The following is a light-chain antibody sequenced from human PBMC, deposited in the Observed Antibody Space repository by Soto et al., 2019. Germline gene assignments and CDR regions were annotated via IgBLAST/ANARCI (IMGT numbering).Light chain of an antibody. CDR1: QSVSK. V-gene: IGKV3-15*01. CDR2: GAS. Sequence: EIVITQSPATLSVSPGERATLSCRASQSVSKLAWYQQKPGQAPRLLIYGASTRATGIPARFSGSGSGTEFTPTIISLQSEDFPVYYCQQYNNWLYTFGPGTKLEIK. CDR3: QQYNNWLYT. J-gene: IGKJ2*01.